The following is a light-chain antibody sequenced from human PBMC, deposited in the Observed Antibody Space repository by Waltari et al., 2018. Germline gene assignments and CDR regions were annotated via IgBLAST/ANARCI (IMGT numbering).Light chain of an antibody. J-gene: IGKJ5*01. CDR2: DAS. V-gene: IGKV1-33*01. Sequence: DIQMTQSPSSLAASVGDRVTISCQASQDISNYLNWYQQKPGKAPKLLIYDASKLETGVPSRFSGSGSGTDFTFIINSLQPEDIATYYCQQFDNLPITFGQGTRLDIK. CDR3: QQFDNLPIT. CDR1: QDISNY.